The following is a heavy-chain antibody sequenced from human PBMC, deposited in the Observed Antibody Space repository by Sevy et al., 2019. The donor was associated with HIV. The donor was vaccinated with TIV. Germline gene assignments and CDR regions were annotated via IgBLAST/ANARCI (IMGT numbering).Heavy chain of an antibody. D-gene: IGHD6-13*01. CDR3: ARGGSSWVRKFDY. Sequence: GGSLRLSCAASGFTFSSYSMNWVRQAPGKGLEWVSSISSSSSYIYYADSVKGRFTISRDNAKNSLYLQMNSLKAEDTAVYYCARGGSSWVRKFDYWDQGTLVTVSS. CDR2: ISSSSSYI. J-gene: IGHJ4*02. V-gene: IGHV3-21*01. CDR1: GFTFSSYS.